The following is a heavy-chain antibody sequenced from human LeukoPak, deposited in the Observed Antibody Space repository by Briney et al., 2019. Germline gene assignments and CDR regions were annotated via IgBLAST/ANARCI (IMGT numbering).Heavy chain of an antibody. J-gene: IGHJ4*02. D-gene: IGHD2-2*02. CDR1: GGSISSGGYY. CDR3: ARDSKGATILPDY. CDR2: IYHSGST. Sequence: PSETLSLTCTVSGGSISSGGYYWSWIRQPPGEGLEWIGYIYHSGSTYYNPSLKSRVTISVDRSKNQFSLKLSSVTAADTAVYYCARDSKGATILPDYWGQGTLVTVSS. V-gene: IGHV4-30-2*01.